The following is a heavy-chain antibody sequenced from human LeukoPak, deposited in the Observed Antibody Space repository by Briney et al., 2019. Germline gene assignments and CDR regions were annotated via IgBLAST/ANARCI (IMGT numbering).Heavy chain of an antibody. J-gene: IGHJ4*02. CDR2: ISSSSSYI. CDR3: ARVGYSSSSHLDY. D-gene: IGHD6-6*01. Sequence: GGSLRLSCAASGFTFSSYSMNWVRQAPGKGLEWVSSISSSSSYIYYADSVKGRFTISRDNAKNSLYLQMNSLRAEDTAVCYCARVGYSSSSHLDYWGQGTLVTVSS. V-gene: IGHV3-21*01. CDR1: GFTFSSYS.